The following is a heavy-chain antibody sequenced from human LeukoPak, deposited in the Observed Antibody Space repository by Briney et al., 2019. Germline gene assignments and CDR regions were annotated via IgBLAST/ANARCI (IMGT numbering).Heavy chain of an antibody. Sequence: ASVKVSCKASGYTFTGYYMHWVRQAPGQGLEWMGWITPNSGGTNYAQKFQGRVTMTWGTSISTAYMELSSLISDDTAVYYCSRGLPGVSVGFDYWGQGTLVTVSS. CDR2: ITPNSGGT. J-gene: IGHJ4*02. CDR1: GYTFTGYY. D-gene: IGHD2-8*01. V-gene: IGHV1-2*02. CDR3: SRGLPGVSVGFDY.